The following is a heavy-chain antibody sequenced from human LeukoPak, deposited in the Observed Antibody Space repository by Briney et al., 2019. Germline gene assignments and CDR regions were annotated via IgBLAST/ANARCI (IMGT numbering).Heavy chain of an antibody. V-gene: IGHV4-38-2*02. CDR2: IYHSGST. J-gene: IGHJ4*02. CDR1: GYSISSGYY. CDR3: ARGLSKQLRGSFFDY. Sequence: SETLSLTCTVSGYSISSGYYWGWIRQPPGKGLEWIGSIYHSGSTYYNPSLKSRVTISVDTSKNQFSLKLSSVTAADTAVYYCARGLSKQLRGSFFDYWGQGTLVTVSS. D-gene: IGHD6-13*01.